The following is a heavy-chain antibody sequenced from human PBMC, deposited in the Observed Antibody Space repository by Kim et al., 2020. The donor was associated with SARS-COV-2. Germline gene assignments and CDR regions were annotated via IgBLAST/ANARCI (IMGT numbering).Heavy chain of an antibody. V-gene: IGHV4-59*13. CDR3: ARESGWFDP. Sequence: SETLSLTCTVSGGSISSYYWSWIRQPPGKGLEWIGYIYYSGSTNYNPSLQSRVTISVDTSKNQFSLKLSSVTAADTAVYYCARESGWFDPWGQGTLVTVSS. J-gene: IGHJ5*02. CDR1: GGSISSYY. CDR2: IYYSGST.